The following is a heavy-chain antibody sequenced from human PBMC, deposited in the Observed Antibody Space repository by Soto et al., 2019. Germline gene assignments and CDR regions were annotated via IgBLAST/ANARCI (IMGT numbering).Heavy chain of an antibody. CDR1: GYSFTRYW. CDR3: ARQVNILTGYYAGATPDYYYYMDV. V-gene: IGHV5-51*01. D-gene: IGHD3-9*01. CDR2: IYPGDSDT. J-gene: IGHJ6*03. Sequence: GESLNISCKGCGYSFTRYWIGWVRQIPGKGLEWMGIIYPGDSDTRYSPSFQGQVTISADKSISTAYLQWSSLKASDTAMYYCARQVNILTGYYAGATPDYYYYMDVWGKGTTVTVSS.